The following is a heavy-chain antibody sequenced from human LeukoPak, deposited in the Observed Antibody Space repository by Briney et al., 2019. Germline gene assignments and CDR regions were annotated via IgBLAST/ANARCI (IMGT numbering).Heavy chain of an antibody. CDR2: INHSGST. Sequence: GSLRLSCAASGFTFSSYEMNWIRQPPGKGREWIGEINHSGSTNYNPSLKSRVTISLDTSKNQFSLRLSSVTAADTAVYYCARHGDYVLTDVRDQYYFDSWGQGTLVTVSS. CDR1: GFTFSSYE. CDR3: ARHGDYVLTDVRDQYYFDS. V-gene: IGHV4-34*01. J-gene: IGHJ4*02. D-gene: IGHD4-17*01.